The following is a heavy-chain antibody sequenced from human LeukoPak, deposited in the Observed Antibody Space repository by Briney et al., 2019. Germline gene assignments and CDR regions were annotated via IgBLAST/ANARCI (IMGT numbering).Heavy chain of an antibody. Sequence: SETLSLTCAVYGGSFSGYYWSWIRQPPGKGLEWIGEINHSGSTNYNPSLKSRVTISVDTSKNQVSLKLNSVTTADTAVYYCARSRVWNDYWGYFDLWGQGTLVTVSS. CDR1: GGSFSGYY. J-gene: IGHJ4*02. D-gene: IGHD3-3*01. CDR2: INHSGST. CDR3: ARSRVWNDYWGYFDL. V-gene: IGHV4-34*01.